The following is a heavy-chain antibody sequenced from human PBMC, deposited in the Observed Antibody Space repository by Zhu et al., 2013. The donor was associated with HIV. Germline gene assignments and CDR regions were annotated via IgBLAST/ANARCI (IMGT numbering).Heavy chain of an antibody. CDR2: IIPIFGTA. J-gene: IGHJ3*02. CDR3: AREYYYGSGSYRLGDAFDI. CDR1: GGTFSSYA. Sequence: QVQLVQSGAEVKKPGSSVKVSCKASGGTFSSYAISWVRQAPGQGLEWMGGIIPIFGTANYAQKFQGRVTITADESTSTAYMELSSLRSEDTAVYYCAREYYYGSGSYRLGDAFDIWGQGTMVTVSS. D-gene: IGHD3-10*01. V-gene: IGHV1-69*12.